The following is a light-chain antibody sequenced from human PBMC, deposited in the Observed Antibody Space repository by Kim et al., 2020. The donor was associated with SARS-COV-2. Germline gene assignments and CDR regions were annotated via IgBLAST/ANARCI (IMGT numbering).Light chain of an antibody. CDR2: AAS. CDR1: QGISSY. J-gene: IGKJ4*01. CDR3: QQLNSYPRLT. V-gene: IGKV1-9*01. Sequence: DIQLTQSPSFMSASVGDRVTITCRASQGISSYLAWYQQKPGKAPKLLIYAASTLQSGVPSRFSGSGSGTEFTLTISSLQPEDFATYSCQQLNSYPRLTFGGGTKVYIK.